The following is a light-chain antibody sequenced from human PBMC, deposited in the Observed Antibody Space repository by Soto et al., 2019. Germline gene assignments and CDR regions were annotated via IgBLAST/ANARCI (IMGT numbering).Light chain of an antibody. CDR2: KAS. CDR3: QQYNSYPGT. V-gene: IGKV1-5*03. J-gene: IGKJ1*01. CDR1: QSISSW. Sequence: DIQMTQSPSTLSASVGDRVTITCRDSQSISSWLAWYQQKPGKAPKLLIYKASSLESGVPSRFSGSGSGTEFTLTISSLQPDDFATYYCQQYNSYPGTFGQGTKVEIK.